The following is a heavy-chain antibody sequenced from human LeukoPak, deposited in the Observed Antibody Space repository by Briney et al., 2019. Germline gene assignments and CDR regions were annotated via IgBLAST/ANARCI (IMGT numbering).Heavy chain of an antibody. J-gene: IGHJ6*02. CDR2: IYYSGST. Sequence: SETLSLTCTVSGGSISSYYWSWTRQPPGKGPEWIGYIYYSGSTNYNPSLKSRVTISVDTSKNQFSLKLSSVTAADTAVYYCARVTVAYYDFWSGYYRGADYYYGMDVWGQGTTVTVSS. CDR3: ARVTVAYYDFWSGYYRGADYYYGMDV. D-gene: IGHD3-3*01. V-gene: IGHV4-59*01. CDR1: GGSISSYY.